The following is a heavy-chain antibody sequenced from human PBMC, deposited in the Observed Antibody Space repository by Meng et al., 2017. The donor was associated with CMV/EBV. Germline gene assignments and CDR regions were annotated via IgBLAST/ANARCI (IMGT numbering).Heavy chain of an antibody. Sequence: GESLKISCAASGFTFSSYEMNWVRQAPGKGLEWVSYISSSGSTIYYADSVKGRFTISRDNAKNSLYLQMNSLRAEDKAVYYCAREGEVTIFGVVIYYYYGMDVWGQGTTVTVSS. J-gene: IGHJ6*02. CDR2: ISSSGSTI. V-gene: IGHV3-48*03. CDR1: GFTFSSYE. D-gene: IGHD3-3*01. CDR3: AREGEVTIFGVVIYYYYGMDV.